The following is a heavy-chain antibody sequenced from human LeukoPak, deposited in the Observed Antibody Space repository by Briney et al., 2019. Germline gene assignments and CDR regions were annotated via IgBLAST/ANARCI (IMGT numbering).Heavy chain of an antibody. D-gene: IGHD2-15*01. J-gene: IGHJ6*03. CDR2: IYTSGST. V-gene: IGHV4-4*07. CDR3: ARRPGYCSGGSCYYMDV. Sequence: SETLSLTCTVSGGSISSYYWSWIRQPAGKGLEWIGRIYTSGSTNYNPSLKSRVTMSVDTSKNQFSLKLSSVTAADTAVYYCARRPGYCSGGSCYYMDVWGKGTTVTISS. CDR1: GGSISSYY.